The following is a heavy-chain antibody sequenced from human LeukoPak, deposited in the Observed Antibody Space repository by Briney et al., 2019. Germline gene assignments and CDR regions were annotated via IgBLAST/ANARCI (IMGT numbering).Heavy chain of an antibody. D-gene: IGHD6-13*01. Sequence: ASVKVSCKASGYTFTSYGISWVRQAPGQALEWMRWIRAYNGNTNYAQKLQGRVTMTTDTSTSTAYMELRSLRSDDTAVYYCASLQSTGGYSSSAKNFYFDYWGQGTLVTVSS. CDR3: ASLQSTGGYSSSAKNFYFDY. CDR2: IRAYNGNT. CDR1: GYTFTSYG. V-gene: IGHV1-18*01. J-gene: IGHJ4*02.